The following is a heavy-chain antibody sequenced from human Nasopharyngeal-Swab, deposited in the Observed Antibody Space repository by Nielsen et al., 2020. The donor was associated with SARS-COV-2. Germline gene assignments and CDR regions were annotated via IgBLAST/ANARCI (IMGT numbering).Heavy chain of an antibody. V-gene: IGHV2-26*01. CDR2: IFSNDEK. CDR3: AREGGSSWYYYFDY. D-gene: IGHD6-13*01. Sequence: SGPTLVKPTETLTLTCTVSGFSLSNARMGVSWIRQPPGKALEWLAHIFSNDEKSYSTSLKSRLTISKDTSKSQVVLTVTNMDPVDTATYYCAREGGSSWYYYFDYWGQGTLVTVSS. J-gene: IGHJ4*02. CDR1: GFSLSNARMG.